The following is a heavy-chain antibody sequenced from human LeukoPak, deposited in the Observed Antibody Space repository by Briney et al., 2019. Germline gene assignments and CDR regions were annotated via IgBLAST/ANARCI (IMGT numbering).Heavy chain of an antibody. D-gene: IGHD6-13*01. CDR3: ARDGTAAGLYFDL. Sequence: GGSLRLSCEVSGFTFTDYWMNWVRQAPGKGPEWVASIRQDGSEKTYVDSVKGRFTISRDNTKNSLSLQLNDLRAEDTAVYYCARDGTAAGLYFDLWGQGTLVTVSS. CDR1: GFTFTDYW. CDR2: IRQDGSEK. J-gene: IGHJ4*01. V-gene: IGHV3-7*01.